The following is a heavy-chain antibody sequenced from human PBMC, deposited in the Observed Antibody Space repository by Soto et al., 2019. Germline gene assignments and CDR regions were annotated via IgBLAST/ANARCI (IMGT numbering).Heavy chain of an antibody. D-gene: IGHD3-16*01. Sequence: PGGSLRLSCAASGFTVSSNYMSWVRQAPGKGLEWVSVIYSGGSTYYADSVKGRFTISRDNSKNTLYLQMNSLRAEDTAVYYCDKMGGSYYYYGMDVWGQGTTVTVSS. J-gene: IGHJ6*02. CDR1: GFTVSSNY. V-gene: IGHV3-53*01. CDR2: IYSGGST. CDR3: DKMGGSYYYYGMDV.